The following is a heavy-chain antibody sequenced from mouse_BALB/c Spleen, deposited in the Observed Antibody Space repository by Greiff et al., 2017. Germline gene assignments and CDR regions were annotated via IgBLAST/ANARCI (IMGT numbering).Heavy chain of an antibody. Sequence: VKLVESGPDLVAPSQSLSITCTVSGFSLTSYGVHWVRQPPGKGLEWLVVIWSDGSTTYNSALKSRLSISKDNSKSQVFLKMNSLQTDDTAMYYCARHHYYDYENYYAMDYWGQGTSVTVSS. CDR3: ARHHYYDYENYYAMDY. CDR1: GFSLTSYG. D-gene: IGHD2-4*01. V-gene: IGHV2-6-2*01. CDR2: IWSDGST. J-gene: IGHJ4*01.